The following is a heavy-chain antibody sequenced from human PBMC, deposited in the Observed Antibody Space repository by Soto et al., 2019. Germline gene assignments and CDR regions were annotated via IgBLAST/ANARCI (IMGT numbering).Heavy chain of an antibody. J-gene: IGHJ6*02. V-gene: IGHV3-53*01. CDR3: ARVSYNHNYYYYGMDV. CDR1: GFTVSSNY. CDR2: IYSGGST. Sequence: EVQLVESGGGLIQPGGSLRLSCAASGFTVSSNYMSWVRQAPGKGLEWVSVIYSGGSTYYADSVKGRFTISRDNSKNTLYIQMNSLRAEDTAVYYCARVSYNHNYYYYGMDVWGQGTTVTVSS. D-gene: IGHD3-10*01.